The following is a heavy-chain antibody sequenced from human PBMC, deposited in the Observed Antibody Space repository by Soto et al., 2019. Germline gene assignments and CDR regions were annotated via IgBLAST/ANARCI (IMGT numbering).Heavy chain of an antibody. V-gene: IGHV1-69*01. D-gene: IGHD5-18*01. CDR2: IIPIFGTA. CDR1: GGTFSSYA. CDR3: ASGYSYGYGPFDY. Sequence: VKVSCKASGGTFSSYAISWVRQAPGQGLEWVGGIIPIFGTANYAQKFQGRVTITADESTSTAYMELSSLRSEDTAVYYCASGYSYGYGPFDYWGQGTLVTVSS. J-gene: IGHJ4*02.